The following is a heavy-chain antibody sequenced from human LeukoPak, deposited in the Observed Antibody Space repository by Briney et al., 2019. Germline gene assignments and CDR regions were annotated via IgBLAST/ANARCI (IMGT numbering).Heavy chain of an antibody. J-gene: IGHJ2*01. CDR2: IYYSGST. CDR1: GGSISSGDYY. CDR3: ARGYGSGSYYAYWYFDL. D-gene: IGHD3-10*01. Sequence: SETLSLTCTVSGGSISSGDYYWSWTRQPPGKGLEWIGYIYYSGSTYYNPSLKSRVTISVDTSKNQFSLKLSSVTAADTAVYYCARGYGSGSYYAYWYFDLWGRGTLVTVSP. V-gene: IGHV4-30-4*01.